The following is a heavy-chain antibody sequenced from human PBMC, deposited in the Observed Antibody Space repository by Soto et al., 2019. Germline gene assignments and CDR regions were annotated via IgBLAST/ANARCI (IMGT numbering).Heavy chain of an antibody. CDR3: ARDASPNTDAFDV. J-gene: IGHJ3*01. Sequence: SQTLSLTCAISGDSVSSNSATWNWIRQSPSRGLEWLGRTYYRSKWYNDYAVSVTSRITINPDTSKNQFSLQLRSVTPDDTAVYYCARDASPNTDAFDVWGQGTMVTVSS. V-gene: IGHV6-1*01. D-gene: IGHD3-16*01. CDR2: TYYRSKWYN. CDR1: GDSVSSNSAT.